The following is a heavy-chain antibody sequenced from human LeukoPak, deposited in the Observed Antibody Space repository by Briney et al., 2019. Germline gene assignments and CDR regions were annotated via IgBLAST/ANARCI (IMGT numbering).Heavy chain of an antibody. Sequence: PGGSLRLSCAASGFTFSSYSMNWVRQAPGKGLEWVSSISSSSSYMYYADSVKGRFTISRDNAKNSLYLQMNSLRAEDTAVYYCARDLPGITIFGAFEYWGQGTLVTVSS. V-gene: IGHV3-21*01. D-gene: IGHD3-3*01. CDR1: GFTFSSYS. CDR3: ARDLPGITIFGAFEY. CDR2: ISSSSSYM. J-gene: IGHJ4*02.